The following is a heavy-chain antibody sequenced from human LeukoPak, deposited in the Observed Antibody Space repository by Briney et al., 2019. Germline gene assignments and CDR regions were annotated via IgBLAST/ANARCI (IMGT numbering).Heavy chain of an antibody. J-gene: IGHJ4*02. V-gene: IGHV3-15*01. CDR3: TRNSTL. CDR2: IKSKIDGGPI. CDR1: GFSLTDSW. D-gene: IGHD5-24*01. Sequence: GGSLRLSCSASGFSLTDSWMSWVRQAPGKGLEWVGQIKSKIDGGPISYSGAVRGRFTISSDHSQNTLYLQLNSLKTEDTAVYYSTRNSTLWGQGALVTVSS.